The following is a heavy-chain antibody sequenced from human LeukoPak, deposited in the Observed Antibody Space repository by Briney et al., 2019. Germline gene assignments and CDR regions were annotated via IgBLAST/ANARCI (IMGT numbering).Heavy chain of an antibody. CDR1: GFTFSGYA. V-gene: IGHV3-30-3*01. J-gene: IGHJ4*02. Sequence: GGSLRLSCAASGFTFSGYAMHWVRQAPGKGLEWVAVISYDENSKYYADSVKGRFTISRDNSKNTLYLQMNSLRADDTAVYYCARSAVATPKYYFDYWGQGTLVTVSS. CDR2: ISYDENSK. D-gene: IGHD2-15*01. CDR3: ARSAVATPKYYFDY.